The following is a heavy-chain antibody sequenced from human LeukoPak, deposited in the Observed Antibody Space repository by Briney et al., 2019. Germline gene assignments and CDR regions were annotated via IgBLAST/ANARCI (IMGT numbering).Heavy chain of an antibody. CDR3: ARAVAGFDV. V-gene: IGHV4-38-2*02. CDR2: IYHSGST. J-gene: IGHJ6*02. CDR1: GYSISSGYY. D-gene: IGHD6-19*01. Sequence: SETLSLTCTVSGYSISSGYYWGWIRQPPGKGLEWIGSIYHSGSTYYNPSLKSRVTISVDTSKNQFSLKLSSVTAADTAVYYCARAVAGFDVWGQGTTVTVSS.